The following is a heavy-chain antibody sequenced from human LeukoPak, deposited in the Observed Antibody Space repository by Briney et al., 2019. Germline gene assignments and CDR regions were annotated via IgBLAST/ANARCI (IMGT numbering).Heavy chain of an antibody. CDR3: ARGCPLRYFDWQKWHRDYYYYMDV. V-gene: IGHV1-2*02. Sequence: ASVKVSCKASGYTFTGYYMHWVRQAPGQGLEWMGWINPNSGGTNYAQKFQGRVTLTRDMSTSTDYLELSSLRSEDTAVYYCARGCPLRYFDWQKWHRDYYYYMDVWGKGTTVTISS. CDR2: INPNSGGT. J-gene: IGHJ6*03. D-gene: IGHD3-9*01. CDR1: GYTFTGYY.